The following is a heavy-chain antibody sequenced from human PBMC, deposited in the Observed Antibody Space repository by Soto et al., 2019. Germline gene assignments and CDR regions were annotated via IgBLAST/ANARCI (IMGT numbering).Heavy chain of an antibody. CDR3: AKSPVHTAMAV. V-gene: IGHV4-39*01. Sequence: SEALSPTCTVSCGSISSSSYYWGWIRQPPGKGLEWIGSIYYSGSTYYNPSLKSRVTISVDTSKNQFSLKLSSVTAADTAVYYCAKSPVHTAMAVWGQGTLVTVSS. D-gene: IGHD5-18*01. CDR1: CGSISSSSYY. CDR2: IYYSGST. J-gene: IGHJ4*02.